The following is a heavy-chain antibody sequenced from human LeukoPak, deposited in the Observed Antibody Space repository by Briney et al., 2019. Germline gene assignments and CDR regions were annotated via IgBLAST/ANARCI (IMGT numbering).Heavy chain of an antibody. J-gene: IGHJ5*02. CDR1: GFTFRSYS. D-gene: IGHD4-17*01. V-gene: IGHV3-21*01. Sequence: GGSLRLSCAASGFTFRSYSMNWVRQTPGKGLEWVSSISSSSSYIYYADSVKGRFTISRDNAKNSLYLQMNSLRAEDTAVYYCASSTVTTSVTWFDPWGQGTLVTVSS. CDR2: ISSSSSYI. CDR3: ASSTVTTSVTWFDP.